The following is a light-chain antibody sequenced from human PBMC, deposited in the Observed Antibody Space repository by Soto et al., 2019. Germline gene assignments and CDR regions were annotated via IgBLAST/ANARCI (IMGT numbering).Light chain of an antibody. Sequence: ESLLTQSPGTLSLSPGERATLSCRASQTVNSRHLNWYQHKPGQAPRLLIYVSSIRAAGIPDRFSGSRSGADCSLTITRLELEDSAVYYCQQFDGSRPAFTFGQGTKLEI. CDR2: VSS. CDR3: QQFDGSRPAFT. CDR1: QTVNSRH. J-gene: IGKJ2*01. V-gene: IGKV3-20*01.